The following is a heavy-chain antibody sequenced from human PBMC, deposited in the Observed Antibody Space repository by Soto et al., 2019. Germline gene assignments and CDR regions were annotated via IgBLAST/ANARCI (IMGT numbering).Heavy chain of an antibody. J-gene: IGHJ5*02. V-gene: IGHV1-69*01. CDR2: LIPIFGTS. D-gene: IGHD3-22*01. CDR1: GGTFSDYG. CDR3: ARGWDHYDSSGLLTWFDP. Sequence: QVQLVQSGAEVKKPGSSVKVSCKASGGTFSDYGISWVRQAPGQGLEWMGGLIPIFGTSNHAQKFQGRVTITADESTSTAYMELSSLTSEDTAVYYCARGWDHYDSSGLLTWFDPWGQGTLVTVSS.